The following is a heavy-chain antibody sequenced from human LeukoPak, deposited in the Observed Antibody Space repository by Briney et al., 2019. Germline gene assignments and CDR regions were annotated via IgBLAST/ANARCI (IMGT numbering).Heavy chain of an antibody. CDR1: GFSFSSYN. J-gene: IGHJ4*02. Sequence: GGSLRLSCAASGFSFSSYNMNWVRQAPGKALEWVSSIGGSSSFIYYADSVRGRFTISRDNAKNSLYLQMNSLRAVDTAVYYCLRDDSGSYFGYWGQGTLVIVSS. D-gene: IGHD3-10*01. CDR2: IGGSSSFI. V-gene: IGHV3-21*06. CDR3: LRDDSGSYFGY.